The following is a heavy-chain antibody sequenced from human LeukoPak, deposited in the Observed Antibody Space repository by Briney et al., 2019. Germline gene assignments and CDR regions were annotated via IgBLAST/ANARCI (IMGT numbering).Heavy chain of an antibody. J-gene: IGHJ5*02. V-gene: IGHV1-46*01. CDR1: GYTFTSYY. CDR2: INPSGGST. D-gene: IGHD2-15*01. Sequence: GASVKVSCKASGYTFTSYYIHWVRQAPGQGLEWMGIINPSGGSTSYAQKFQGRVTMTRDMSTSTVYMELSSLRSEDTAVYYCARDEALPWYSWGGWFDPWGQGTLVTVSS. CDR3: ARDEALPWYSWGGWFDP.